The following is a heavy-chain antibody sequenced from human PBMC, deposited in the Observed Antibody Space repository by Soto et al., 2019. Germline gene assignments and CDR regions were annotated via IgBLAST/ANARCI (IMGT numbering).Heavy chain of an antibody. CDR2: INPSGGST. CDR3: ASYDYNGYYSDY. CDR1: GYTFSTYY. J-gene: IGHJ4*02. Sequence: QVQLVQSGAEVKKPGASVKVSCKASGYTFSTYYMHWVRQAPGQGYEWMGIINPSGGSTTYAQKFQGRGTVTRDTSTTTVYMELSSLKSEDTAVYYCASYDYNGYYSDYWGQGTLVTVSS. D-gene: IGHD4-4*01. V-gene: IGHV1-46*01.